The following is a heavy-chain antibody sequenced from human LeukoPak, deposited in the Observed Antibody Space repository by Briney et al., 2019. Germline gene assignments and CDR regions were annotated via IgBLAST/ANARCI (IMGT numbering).Heavy chain of an antibody. CDR2: INSGSSSI. D-gene: IGHD6-6*01. Sequence: GGSLRLSCAASGFTFSRYNMNWIRHTPGKGLEWVAYINSGSSSIHYADSVKGRFTISRDNAKKLLYLQMDNLRAEDTAAYYCTPYSSSPVDSWGQGALVTVSS. J-gene: IGHJ4*02. V-gene: IGHV3-48*01. CDR1: GFTFSRYN. CDR3: TPYSSSPVDS.